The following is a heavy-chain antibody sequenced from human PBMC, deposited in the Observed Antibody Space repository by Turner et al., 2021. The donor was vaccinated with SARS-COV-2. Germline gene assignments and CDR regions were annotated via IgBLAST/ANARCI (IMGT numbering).Heavy chain of an antibody. CDR2: IIPILGIA. J-gene: IGHJ4*02. CDR3: ALTSGTYYVFFDY. V-gene: IGHV1-69*10. D-gene: IGHD1-26*01. Sequence: QVQLVQSGAEVKKPGSSVKVSCKASGGTFSSYAISWVRQAPGQGLEWMGGIIPILGIANYAQKFQGRVTITADKSTSTAYMELSRLRSEDTAVYYCALTSGTYYVFFDYWGQGAQVTVSS. CDR1: GGTFSSYA.